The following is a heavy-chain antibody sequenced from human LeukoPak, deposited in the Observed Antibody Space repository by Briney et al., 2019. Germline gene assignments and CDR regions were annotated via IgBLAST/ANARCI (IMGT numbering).Heavy chain of an antibody. J-gene: IGHJ4*02. V-gene: IGHV1-2*02. CDR2: INPNSGGT. CDR3: ARWMATVTTPDY. Sequence: ASVKVSCKASGYTFSGFYLHWVRQAPGQGLEWMGWINPNSGGTNYAQKFQGRVTMTRDTSISTAYMELSRLRSDDTAVYYCARWMATVTTPDYWGQGTLVTVSS. CDR1: GYTFSGFY. D-gene: IGHD4-11*01.